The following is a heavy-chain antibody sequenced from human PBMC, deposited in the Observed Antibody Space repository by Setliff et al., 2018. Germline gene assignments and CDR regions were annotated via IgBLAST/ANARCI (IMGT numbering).Heavy chain of an antibody. D-gene: IGHD3-10*01. CDR1: GLTFSNCW. V-gene: IGHV3-7*01. Sequence: GGSLRLSCTASGLTFSNCWVSWVRQAPGKGLEWVASINPDGSEKYYVDSVKGRFTISRDNAKNSLSLQMNSLRTEDTAVYYCFGAGTCSYWGQGTLVTVSS. CDR3: FGAGTCSY. J-gene: IGHJ4*02. CDR2: INPDGSEK.